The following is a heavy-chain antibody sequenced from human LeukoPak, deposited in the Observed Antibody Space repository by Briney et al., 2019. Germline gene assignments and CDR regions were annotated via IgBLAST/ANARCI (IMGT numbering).Heavy chain of an antibody. CDR2: ILKDGSNK. Sequence: GGSLRLSCAASGFTFSRYGMHWVRQAPGKGLEWVAVILKDGSNKYYADSVKGRFTISSDNSKNTVYLQMNSLRAEDTAVYYCVRDDTSGYYYVDYWAREPWSSSPQ. D-gene: IGHD3-22*01. V-gene: IGHV3-30*03. CDR1: GFTFSRYG. J-gene: IGHJ4*02. CDR3: VRDDTSGYYYVDY.